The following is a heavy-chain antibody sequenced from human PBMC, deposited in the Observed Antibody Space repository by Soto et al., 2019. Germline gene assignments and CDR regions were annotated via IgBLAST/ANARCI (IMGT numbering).Heavy chain of an antibody. D-gene: IGHD5-12*01. CDR3: ARGGLRRPPGY. J-gene: IGHJ4*02. V-gene: IGHV4-39*01. CDR1: GGSISSSSYY. CDR2: IYYSGST. Sequence: PSETLSLTCTVSGGSISSSSYYWGWIRQPPGKGLEWIGSIYYSGSTYYNPSLKSRVTISVDTSKNQFSLKLSSVTAADTAVYYCARGGLRRPPGYWGQGTLVTVSS.